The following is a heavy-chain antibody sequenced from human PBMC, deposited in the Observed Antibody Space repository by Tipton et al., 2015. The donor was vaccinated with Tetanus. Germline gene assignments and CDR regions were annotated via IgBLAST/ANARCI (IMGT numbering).Heavy chain of an antibody. D-gene: IGHD1-26*01. J-gene: IGHJ4*02. CDR3: ARDQARGARGWNYFDY. Sequence: TLSLTCTVSGGSVSSGGYYWSWIRQHPGKGLEWIGDIYSSGSTYYSPSLKSRLTISIDTSENQFSLKLNSVTAADTAVYYCARDQARGARGWNYFDYWGQGSLVTVSS. V-gene: IGHV4-31*03. CDR1: GGSVSSGGYY. CDR2: IYSSGST.